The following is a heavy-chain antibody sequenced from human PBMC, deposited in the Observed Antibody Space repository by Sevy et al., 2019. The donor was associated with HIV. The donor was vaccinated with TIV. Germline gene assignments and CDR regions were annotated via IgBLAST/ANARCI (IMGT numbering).Heavy chain of an antibody. Sequence: GGSLRLSCAASGFNFNNYAMHWVRQAPGKGLEWVAIIWYDGSKKSYADSVKGRFTISRDNSRNTLYVQMNSLRVEDRAVYYCVGGRHVGVASSFGGDHGIDVWGQGTTVTVSS. CDR2: IWYDGSKK. CDR3: VGGRHVGVASSFGGDHGIDV. D-gene: IGHD2-21*01. V-gene: IGHV3-33*01. J-gene: IGHJ6*02. CDR1: GFNFNNYA.